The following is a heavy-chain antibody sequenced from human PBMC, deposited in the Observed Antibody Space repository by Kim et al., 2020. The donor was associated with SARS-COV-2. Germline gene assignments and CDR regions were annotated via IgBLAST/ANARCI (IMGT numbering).Heavy chain of an antibody. CDR3: ARGLRITMVRGLNWFDP. Sequence: GGSLRLSCAASGFTFSSYAMHWVRQAPGKGLEWVAVISYDGSNKYYADSVKGRFTISRDNSKNTLYLQMNSLRAEDTAVYYCARGLRITMVRGLNWFDPWGQGTLVTVSS. CDR2: ISYDGSNK. D-gene: IGHD3-10*01. CDR1: GFTFSSYA. V-gene: IGHV3-30*04. J-gene: IGHJ5*02.